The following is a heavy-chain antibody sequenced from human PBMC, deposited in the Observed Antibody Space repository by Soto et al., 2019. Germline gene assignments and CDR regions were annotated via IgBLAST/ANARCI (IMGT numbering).Heavy chain of an antibody. CDR2: IYYSGST. CDR3: ARGRYSSSWFYFQH. V-gene: IGHV4-59*01. CDR1: GGSISTYY. Sequence: QVQLQESGPGLVKPSETLSITCTVYGGSISTYYWSWIRQPPGKSLEWIGYIYYSGSTNYNPSLKRRVTISEDTSKNHFSLKRTSVTAADKAVYYCARGRYSSSWFYFQHCGQVTLVTVTS. D-gene: IGHD6-13*01. J-gene: IGHJ1*01.